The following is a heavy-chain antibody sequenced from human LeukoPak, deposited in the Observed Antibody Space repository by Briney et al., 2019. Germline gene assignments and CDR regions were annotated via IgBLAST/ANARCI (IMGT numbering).Heavy chain of an antibody. J-gene: IGHJ5*02. Sequence: SETLSLTCTVSGGSISGYYWSWVRQPPRKGLEWIGYIYDSGTTNYNPSLKSRVTISEDTSKNQFSLKLTSATAADTAVYYCAKKVESKWFDPWGQGTLVTVSS. CDR2: IYDSGTT. D-gene: IGHD1-1*01. CDR3: AKKVESKWFDP. CDR1: GGSISGYY. V-gene: IGHV4-59*01.